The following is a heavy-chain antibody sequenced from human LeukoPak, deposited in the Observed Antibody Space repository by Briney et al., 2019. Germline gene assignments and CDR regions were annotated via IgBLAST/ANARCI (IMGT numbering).Heavy chain of an antibody. J-gene: IGHJ6*03. CDR2: IYYRGST. D-gene: IGHD6-13*01. V-gene: IGHV4-59*01. Sequence: SETLSLTCTVSGGSISSYYWSWIRQPPGKGLEWIGYIYYRGSTNYNPSLKSRVTISVDTSKNQFSLKLSSVTAADTAVYYCARDQRMAAAAYYYYYYMDVWGKGTTITVSS. CDR1: GGSISSYY. CDR3: ARDQRMAAAAYYYYYYMDV.